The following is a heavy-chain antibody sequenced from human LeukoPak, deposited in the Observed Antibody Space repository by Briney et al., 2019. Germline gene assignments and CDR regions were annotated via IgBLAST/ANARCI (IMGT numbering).Heavy chain of an antibody. Sequence: GGSLRLSCAASGFTFSSYAMHWVRQAPGKGLEWVAVISYDGSNKYYADSVKGRFTISRDNSKNTLYLQMGSLRAEDMAVYYCARGLQGILTGYYDYWGQGTLVTVSS. CDR1: GFTFSSYA. CDR2: ISYDGSNK. J-gene: IGHJ4*02. V-gene: IGHV3-30*14. CDR3: ARGLQGILTGYYDY. D-gene: IGHD3-9*01.